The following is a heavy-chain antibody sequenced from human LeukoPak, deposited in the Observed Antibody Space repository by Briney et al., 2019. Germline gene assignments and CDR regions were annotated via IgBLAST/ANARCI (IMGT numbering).Heavy chain of an antibody. Sequence: PGGSLRLSCAASGFTFSNYGMHWVRQSPGKGLEWMAVISYDGSIEYYADSVKGRFTISRGDSRNTLYLQMNSLRPEDTALYYCAKDLQHLVRTLSFDHWGQGTLVTVPS. CDR3: AKDLQHLVRTLSFDH. CDR1: GFTFSNYG. D-gene: IGHD6-13*01. J-gene: IGHJ4*02. V-gene: IGHV3-30*18. CDR2: ISYDGSIE.